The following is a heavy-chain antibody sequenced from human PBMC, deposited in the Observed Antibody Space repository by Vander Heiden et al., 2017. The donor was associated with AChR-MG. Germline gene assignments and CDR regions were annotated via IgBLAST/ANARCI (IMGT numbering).Heavy chain of an antibody. CDR1: GFTFSSYG. CDR2: ISYDGSNK. CDR3: AKEDYDFWSGYLNDAFDI. D-gene: IGHD3-3*01. Sequence: QVQLVESGGGVVQPGRSLRLSCAASGFTFSSYGMPWVRQAPGKGLEWVAVISYDGSNKYYADSVKGRFTISRDNSKNTLYLQMNSLRAEDTAVYYCAKEDYDFWSGYLNDAFDIWGQGTMVTVSS. J-gene: IGHJ3*02. V-gene: IGHV3-30*18.